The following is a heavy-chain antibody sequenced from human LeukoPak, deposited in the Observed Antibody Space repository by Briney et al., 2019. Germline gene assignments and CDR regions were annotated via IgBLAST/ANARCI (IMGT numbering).Heavy chain of an antibody. CDR1: GGTFSSYA. CDR3: ASLHSSSWSKNDY. V-gene: IGHV1-69*04. J-gene: IGHJ4*02. D-gene: IGHD6-13*01. Sequence: GGSLRLSCAASGGTFSSYAISWVRQAPGQGLEWMGRIIPILGIANYAQKFQGRVTITADKSTSTAYMELSSLRSEDTAVYYCASLHSSSWSKNDYWGQGTLVTVSS. CDR2: IIPILGIA.